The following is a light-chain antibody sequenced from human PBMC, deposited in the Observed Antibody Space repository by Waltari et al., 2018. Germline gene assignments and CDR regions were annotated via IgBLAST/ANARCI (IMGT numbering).Light chain of an antibody. Sequence: QSALTQPRSVSGSPGQSIPISSTGTSSDVGGYNYVSWYQQHPGKAPKLMIYDVGKRPSGVPDRFSGSKSGNTASLTISGLQAEDEADYYCCSYAGSYDVVFGGGTKLTVL. CDR1: SSDVGGYNY. V-gene: IGLV2-11*01. J-gene: IGLJ2*01. CDR2: DVG. CDR3: CSYAGSYDVV.